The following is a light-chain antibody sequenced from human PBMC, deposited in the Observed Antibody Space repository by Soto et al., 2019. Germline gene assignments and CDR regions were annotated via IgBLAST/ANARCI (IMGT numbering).Light chain of an antibody. CDR2: GAS. V-gene: IGKV3-20*01. J-gene: IGKJ4*01. Sequence: EIVLTQSPGTLSLSPGERATLSCRASQSVSSTYIAWYQQKFGQAPRLLIYGASSRATGIPDRFSGNGSGTDFTLTISRLEPEDFAVYYCQQYNYSPLTFGGGTKVDIK. CDR1: QSVSSTY. CDR3: QQYNYSPLT.